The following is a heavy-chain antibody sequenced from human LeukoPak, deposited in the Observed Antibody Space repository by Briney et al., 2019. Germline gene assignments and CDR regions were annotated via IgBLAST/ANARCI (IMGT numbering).Heavy chain of an antibody. J-gene: IGHJ5*02. CDR3: ARLSGVGSSWYKARYNWFDP. D-gene: IGHD6-13*01. CDR1: GSSFTSYW. V-gene: IGHV5-51*01. Sequence: PGESLKISCKGSGSSFTSYWIGWVRQVPGKGLEWMGIIYPGDSDTRYSPSFQGQVTISADKSISTAYLQWSSLKASDTAMYYCARLSGVGSSWYKARYNWFDPWGQGTLVTVSS. CDR2: IYPGDSDT.